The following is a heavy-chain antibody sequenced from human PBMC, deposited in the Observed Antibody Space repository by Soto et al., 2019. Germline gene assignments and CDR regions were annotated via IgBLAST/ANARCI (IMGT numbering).Heavy chain of an antibody. CDR1: GGSCRNYY. D-gene: IGHD6-25*01. CDR3: ARAERVPRSWFDP. V-gene: IGHV4-34*01. CDR2: VNHSGEA. Sequence: PPETMSISSSADGGSCRNYYRIWVRKPQEKGQERIREVNHSGEATYTPSLQSRITISLDTSNNQFSLKMTSVTAADTTMYFCARAERVPRSWFDPWGQGTQVTVSS. J-gene: IGHJ5*02.